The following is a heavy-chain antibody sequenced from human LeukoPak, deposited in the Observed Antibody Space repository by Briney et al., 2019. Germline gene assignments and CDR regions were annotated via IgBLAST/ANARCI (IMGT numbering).Heavy chain of an antibody. J-gene: IGHJ4*02. D-gene: IGHD3-22*01. Sequence: SETLSLTCTVSGGSISSYSWSWIRQPPGKGLEWIGYIYYSGSTKYNPSLKSRVSISVDTSKNQFSLKLSSVTAADTAVYYCARHYDTSGYYPFDYWGQGTLVTVSS. CDR2: IYYSGST. CDR1: GGSISSYS. CDR3: ARHYDTSGYYPFDY. V-gene: IGHV4-59*08.